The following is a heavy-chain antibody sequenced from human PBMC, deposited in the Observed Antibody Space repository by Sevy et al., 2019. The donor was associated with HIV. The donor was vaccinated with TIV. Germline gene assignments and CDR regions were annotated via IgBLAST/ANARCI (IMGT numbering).Heavy chain of an antibody. CDR3: AREDIVLGEGNYYGIDV. J-gene: IGHJ6*02. V-gene: IGHV3-53*01. Sequence: GGSLRLSCAAPELTVSSNYMSWVRQAPGKGLEWVSVIYSDGRTYYVDSVKGRFTISRDSSKNTLYLQMNSLRAEDTAVYYCAREDIVLGEGNYYGIDVWGQGTTVTVSS. D-gene: IGHD2-15*01. CDR2: IYSDGRT. CDR1: ELTVSSNY.